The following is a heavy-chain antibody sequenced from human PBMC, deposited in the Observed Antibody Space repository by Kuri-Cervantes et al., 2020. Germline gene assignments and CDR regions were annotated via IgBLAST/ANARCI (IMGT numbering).Heavy chain of an antibody. V-gene: IGHV3-33*01. CDR1: GFTFSSYG. CDR3: ARERNYDILTGYYTRGYFQH. J-gene: IGHJ1*01. D-gene: IGHD3-9*01. Sequence: RGSLRLSCAASGFTFSSYGMHWVRQAPGKGLEWVAVIWYDGSNIYYADSVKGRFTISRDNSKNTLYLQMNSLRAEDTAVYYCARERNYDILTGYYTRGYFQHWGQGTLVTVSS. CDR2: IWYDGSNI.